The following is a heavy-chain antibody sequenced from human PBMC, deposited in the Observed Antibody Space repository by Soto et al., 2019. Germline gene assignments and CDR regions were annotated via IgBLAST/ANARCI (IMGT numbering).Heavy chain of an antibody. J-gene: IGHJ4*02. V-gene: IGHV3-23*01. D-gene: IGHD1-26*01. CDR1: GLTFSKYG. Sequence: EVQLLESGGGLVQPGGSLRLSCAVYGLTFSKYGMGWVRQAPGKGLEWVSTIDEIGVNTQYADSVEGRFTISRDNSRNTLFLQISDVRAGDTAIYYCTKKSGVGATWYFDYWGQGSLVTVSS. CDR3: TKKSGVGATWYFDY. CDR2: IDEIGVNT.